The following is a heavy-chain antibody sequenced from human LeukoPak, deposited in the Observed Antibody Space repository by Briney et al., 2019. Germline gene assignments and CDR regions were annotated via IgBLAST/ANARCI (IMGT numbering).Heavy chain of an antibody. D-gene: IGHD3-22*01. CDR3: AREKRTGYYDSSGYPHGFDY. CDR2: IYYSGST. V-gene: IGHV4-38-2*02. CDR1: GYPINNAYY. Sequence: SETLSLTCTVSGYPINNAYYWVWIRQPPGKGLEWIGYIYYSGSTYYNPSLKSRVTISVDTSKNQFSLKLSSVTAADTAVYYCAREKRTGYYDSSGYPHGFDYWGQGTLVTVSS. J-gene: IGHJ4*02.